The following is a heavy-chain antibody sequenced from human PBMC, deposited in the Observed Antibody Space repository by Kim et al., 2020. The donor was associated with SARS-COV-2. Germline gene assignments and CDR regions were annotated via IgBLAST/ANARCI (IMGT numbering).Heavy chain of an antibody. Sequence: GESLKISCKGSGYSFTSYWIGWVRQMPGKGLEWMGIIYPGDSDTRYSPSFQGQVTISADKSISTAYLQWSSLKASDTAMYYCARRLVDYYDSSGYYYGEVFDYWGQGTLVTVSS. CDR2: IYPGDSDT. CDR3: ARRLVDYYDSSGYYYGEVFDY. D-gene: IGHD3-22*01. CDR1: GYSFTSYW. V-gene: IGHV5-51*01. J-gene: IGHJ4*02.